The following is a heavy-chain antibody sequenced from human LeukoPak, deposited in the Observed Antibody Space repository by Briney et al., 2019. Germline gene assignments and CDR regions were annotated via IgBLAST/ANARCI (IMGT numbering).Heavy chain of an antibody. CDR3: VRRGRDGYNYFDF. Sequence: GESLKISCKGLGYSFSSYWNAWVRQRPGKGLEWMGIIYPGGSETRYDPSFQGQVTISADKSISTAYLQWSSLKASDTAMYYCVRRGRDGYNYFDFWGLGTLVTVSS. D-gene: IGHD5-24*01. V-gene: IGHV5-51*01. J-gene: IGHJ4*02. CDR1: GYSFSSYW. CDR2: IYPGGSET.